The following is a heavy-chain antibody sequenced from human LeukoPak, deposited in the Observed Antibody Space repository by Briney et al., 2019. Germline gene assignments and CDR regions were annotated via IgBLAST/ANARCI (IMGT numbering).Heavy chain of an antibody. CDR1: GGSFSGYY. CDR2: INHSGST. CDR3: ARPPMPYGSGLFDI. V-gene: IGHV4-34*01. D-gene: IGHD3-10*01. J-gene: IGHJ3*02. Sequence: SETLSLTCAVYGGSFSGYYWSWIRQPPGKGLEWIGEINHSGSTNYNPSLKSRVTISVDTSKNQFSLRLSSVTAADTAVYYCARPPMPYGSGLFDIWGQGTMVTVSS.